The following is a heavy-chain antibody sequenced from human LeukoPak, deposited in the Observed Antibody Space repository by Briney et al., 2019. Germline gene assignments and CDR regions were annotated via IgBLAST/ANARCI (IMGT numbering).Heavy chain of an antibody. D-gene: IGHD2-15*01. V-gene: IGHV3-7*01. J-gene: IGHJ5*02. Sequence: PGGSLRLSCAASGFSFSNYWMKWVRQDPGKGLEWVANINEDGSEKYYVDSVRGRFTISRDNAKNSLYLQMNSLRAEDTAVYYCARDRSLASWGQGTLVTVSS. CDR2: INEDGSEK. CDR1: GFSFSNYW. CDR3: ARDRSLAS.